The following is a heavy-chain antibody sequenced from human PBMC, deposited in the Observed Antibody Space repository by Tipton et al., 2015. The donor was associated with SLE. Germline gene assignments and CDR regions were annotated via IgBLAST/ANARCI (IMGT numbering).Heavy chain of an antibody. CDR1: GYSISSGYY. CDR3: ARRVSGWSYMDV. V-gene: IGHV4-38-2*01. J-gene: IGHJ6*02. Sequence: TLSLTCAVSGYSISSGYYWGWIRQPPGKGLEWIGTIYHSGSTYYNPSLKSRVTISVDKSKNQFSLKLSSVTAADTAVYYCARRVSGWSYMDVWGQGTTVTVSS. D-gene: IGHD6-19*01. CDR2: IYHSGST.